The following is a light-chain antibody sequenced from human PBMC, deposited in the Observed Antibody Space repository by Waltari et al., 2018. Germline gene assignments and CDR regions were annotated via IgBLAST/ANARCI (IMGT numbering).Light chain of an antibody. CDR1: SSNIGAGYD. CDR2: LNG. Sequence: QSVLTQPPSVSGAPGQRVAISCTGGSSNIGAGYDVHWYQQHPGTAPKLLIFLNGNRASGGPYRFPGSNSGSSASLAITGLQAEDEADYYCQSYDSSLGGYVIFGGGTKLTVL. J-gene: IGLJ2*01. CDR3: QSYDSSLGGYVI. V-gene: IGLV1-40*01.